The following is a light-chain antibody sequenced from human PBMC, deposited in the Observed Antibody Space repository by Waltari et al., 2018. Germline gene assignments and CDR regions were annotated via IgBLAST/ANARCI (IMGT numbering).Light chain of an antibody. J-gene: IGLJ2*01. CDR1: KLGDKY. CDR3: QAWDSSTEV. V-gene: IGLV3-1*01. Sequence: SYELTQPPSVSVSPGQTASITCSGDKLGDKYACWYQQKPGQSPVLVIYQDSKRPSGIPERFSGSNSGNTATLTISATQAMDEADDYCQAWDSSTEVFGGGTKLTVL. CDR2: QDS.